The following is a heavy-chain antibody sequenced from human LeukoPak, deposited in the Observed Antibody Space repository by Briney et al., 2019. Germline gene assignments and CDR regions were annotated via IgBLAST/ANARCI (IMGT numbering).Heavy chain of an antibody. CDR1: GFTFSSYG. CDR2: IRYDGSNK. J-gene: IGHJ3*02. V-gene: IGHV3-30*02. Sequence: GGSLRLSCAASGFTFSSYGMHWVRQAPGKGLEWVAFIRYDGSNKYYADSVKGRFTISRDNSKNTLYLQMNSLRAEDTAVYYCAKGLITMVRGVPDAFDIWGQGTMVTVSS. CDR3: AKGLITMVRGVPDAFDI. D-gene: IGHD3-10*01.